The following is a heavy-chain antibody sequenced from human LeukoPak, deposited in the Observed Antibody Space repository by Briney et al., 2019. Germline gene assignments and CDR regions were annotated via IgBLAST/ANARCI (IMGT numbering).Heavy chain of an antibody. CDR2: ISGSGGGT. V-gene: IGHV3-23*01. J-gene: IGHJ4*02. CDR3: AKRGVVIRVILVGFHKEAYYFDS. D-gene: IGHD3-22*01. CDR1: GITLSNYG. Sequence: WGSLTLSCAVSGITLSNYGMTWVRQPPGKGLEWVAGISGSGGGTNYADSVKGRFTISRDNSKNTLYLQMNSLRAEDTAVYFCAKRGVVIRVILVGFHKEAYYFDSWGQGALVTVSS.